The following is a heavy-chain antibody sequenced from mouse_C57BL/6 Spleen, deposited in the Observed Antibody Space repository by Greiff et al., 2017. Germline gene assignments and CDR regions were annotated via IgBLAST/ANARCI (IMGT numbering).Heavy chain of an antibody. CDR1: GYTFTDYY. V-gene: IGHV1-26*01. J-gene: IGHJ1*03. D-gene: IGHD2-1*01. Sequence: VQLQQSGPELVKPGASVKISCKASGYTFTDYYMNWVKQSHGKSLEWIGDLNPNNGGTSYNQKFKGKATLTVDKSSSTAYMELRSLTSEDSAVYYCASAYYGNWYFDVWGTGTTVTVSS. CDR3: ASAYYGNWYFDV. CDR2: LNPNNGGT.